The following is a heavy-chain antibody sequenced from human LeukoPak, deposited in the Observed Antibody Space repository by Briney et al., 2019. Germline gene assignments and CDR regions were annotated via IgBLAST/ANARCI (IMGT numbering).Heavy chain of an antibody. CDR1: GGSISSYY. CDR3: ARHFTYYDYVWGSYRYYYFDY. D-gene: IGHD3-16*02. Sequence: SETLSLTCTVSGGSISSYYWSWIRQPPGKGLEWIGYIYYSGSTNYNPSLKSRVTISVDTSKNQLSLKLSSVTAADTAVYYCARHFTYYDYVWGSYRYYYFDYWGQGTLVTVSS. J-gene: IGHJ4*02. CDR2: IYYSGST. V-gene: IGHV4-59*08.